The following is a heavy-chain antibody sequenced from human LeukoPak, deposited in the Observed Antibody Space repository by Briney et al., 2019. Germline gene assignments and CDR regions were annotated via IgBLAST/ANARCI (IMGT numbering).Heavy chain of an antibody. Sequence: PGGSLRLSCAASGFSFSDYYMSWIRQAPGKGLEWVSSISRGGSSIYYADSVKGRFTISRDNAKNSLDLQMNSLRAEDTAVYYCAKGPGGEYHNYYCYMDVWGKGTTVTVSS. CDR1: GFSFSDYY. CDR3: AKGPGGEYHNYYCYMDV. D-gene: IGHD3-10*01. CDR2: ISRGGSSI. V-gene: IGHV3-11*04. J-gene: IGHJ6*03.